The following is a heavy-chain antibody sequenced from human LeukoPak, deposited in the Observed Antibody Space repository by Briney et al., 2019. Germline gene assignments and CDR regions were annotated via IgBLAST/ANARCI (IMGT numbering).Heavy chain of an antibody. V-gene: IGHV4-39*01. D-gene: IGHD3-16*01. CDR2: MYYTGST. J-gene: IGHJ4*02. Sequence: SETLSLTCTVSGGSITSSTYYWGWVRQPPGKGLEWIGHMYYTGSTYHNPSLKSRVTTSVDTSKKQFSPKLTSVTAADTAVYYCARLSMHTFGGARSGFDYWGQGTLVTVSS. CDR3: ARLSMHTFGGARSGFDY. CDR1: GGSITSSTYY.